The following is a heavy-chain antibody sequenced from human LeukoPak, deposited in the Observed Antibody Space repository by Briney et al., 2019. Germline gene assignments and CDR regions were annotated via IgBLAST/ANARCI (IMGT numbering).Heavy chain of an antibody. D-gene: IGHD5-24*01. CDR1: GFTFSSYW. CDR2: INWNGGST. J-gene: IGHJ4*02. CDR3: ARDYSGGYNGYFDY. Sequence: GGSLRLSCAASGFTFSSYWMSWVRQAPGKGLEWVSGINWNGGSTGYADSVKGRFTISRDNAKNSLYLQMNSLRAEDTALFFCARDYSGGYNGYFDYWGQGTLVTVSS. V-gene: IGHV3-20*04.